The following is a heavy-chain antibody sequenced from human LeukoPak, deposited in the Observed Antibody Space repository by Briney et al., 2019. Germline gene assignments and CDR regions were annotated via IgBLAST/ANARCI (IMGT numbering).Heavy chain of an antibody. CDR2: IYTSGST. Sequence: SSQTLSLTCTVSGGSISSGSYYWSWIRQPAGKGLEWIGRIYTSGSTNYNPSLKSRVTISVDTSKNQFSLKLSSVTAADTAVYYCARAPSSVGDPSFDAFDIWGQGTMVTVSS. CDR3: ARAPSSVGDPSFDAFDI. V-gene: IGHV4-61*02. J-gene: IGHJ3*02. D-gene: IGHD3-10*01. CDR1: GGSISSGSYY.